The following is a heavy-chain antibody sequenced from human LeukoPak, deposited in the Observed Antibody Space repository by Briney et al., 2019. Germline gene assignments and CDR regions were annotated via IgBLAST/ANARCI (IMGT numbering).Heavy chain of an antibody. Sequence: SETLSLTCTVSGGSISSSGYCWGWIRQPPGKGLEWIGSIYRSGSTNYNPSLKSRVTISVDTSKNQFSLKVNSVTAADTAVYYCARGDCSSTICYSPMDVWGKGTTVTVSS. CDR3: ARGDCSSTICYSPMDV. J-gene: IGHJ6*03. CDR1: GGSISSSGYC. CDR2: IYRSGST. V-gene: IGHV4-39*07. D-gene: IGHD2-2*01.